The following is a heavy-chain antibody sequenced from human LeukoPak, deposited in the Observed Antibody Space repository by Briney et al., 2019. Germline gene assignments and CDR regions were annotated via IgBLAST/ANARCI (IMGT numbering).Heavy chain of an antibody. CDR2: MNPNSGNT. CDR1: GYTFTSYD. V-gene: IGHV1-8*01. J-gene: IGHJ4*02. CDR3: ASLGDHYYDSSGYHFDY. D-gene: IGHD3-22*01. Sequence: ASVKVSCKASGYTFTSYDINWVRQATGQGLEWMGWMNPNSGNTGYAQKFQGRVTMTRNTSISTAYMELSSLRSEDTAVYYCASLGDHYYDSSGYHFDYWGQGTLVTVSS.